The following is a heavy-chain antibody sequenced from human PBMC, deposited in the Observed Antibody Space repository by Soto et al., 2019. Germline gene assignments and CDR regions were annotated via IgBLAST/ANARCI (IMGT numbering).Heavy chain of an antibody. CDR2: IYSSSST. CDR1: GGSVTTYY. V-gene: IGHV4-4*07. D-gene: IGHD3-16*01. CDR3: ARAINDYYFDS. J-gene: IGHJ4*02. Sequence: SETLSLTCTVSGGSVTTYYWSWIRQPAGKGLEWIGHIYSSSSTNYNPSLKSRVTMSVDTSKNQFSLKLSSVTAADTAVYYCARAINDYYFDSWGQGTLVTVYS.